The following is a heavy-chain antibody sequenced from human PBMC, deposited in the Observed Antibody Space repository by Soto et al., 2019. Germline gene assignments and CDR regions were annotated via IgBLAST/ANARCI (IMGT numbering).Heavy chain of an antibody. D-gene: IGHD6-19*01. CDR2: IKDDGSQT. V-gene: IGHV3-7*01. J-gene: IGHJ4*02. CDR3: ATAVRGRAWSY. CDR1: GFTFSGYW. Sequence: EVKLEESGGGLVQTGGSLRLSCAVSGFTFSGYWMRWVRQSPGRGLEGVANIKDDGSQTYYVGAVRGRFTISRDNGQNSLYLHMNRLRVEDTAVYYCATAVRGRAWSYWGQGTLVTVSS.